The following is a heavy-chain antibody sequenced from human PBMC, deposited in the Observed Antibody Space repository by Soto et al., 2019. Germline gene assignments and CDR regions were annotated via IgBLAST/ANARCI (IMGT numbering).Heavy chain of an antibody. CDR1: GFTFTTYW. D-gene: IGHD3-10*01. Sequence: GVLRRSCVASGFTFTTYWMSWVRQAPGKGLQWVANIRQDGGAQYYVDSVKGRFTISRDNAKNSVYLQMDSLRVEDTAVYYCVRGGPGSGSYLGSSWGQGILVAVSS. J-gene: IGHJ5*02. CDR2: IRQDGGAQ. CDR3: VRGGPGSGSYLGSS. V-gene: IGHV3-7*03.